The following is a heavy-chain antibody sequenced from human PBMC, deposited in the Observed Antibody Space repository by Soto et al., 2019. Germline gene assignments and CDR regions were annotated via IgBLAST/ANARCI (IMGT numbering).Heavy chain of an antibody. Sequence: GASVKVSCKASGYTFTSYDINCVRQATGQGLEWMGWMNPNSGNTGYAQKFQGRVTMTRNTSISTAYMELSSLRSEDTAVYYCARGPIIAHYDFWSGYYGRGYSYGRDAFDIWGQGTMVTVSS. V-gene: IGHV1-8*01. D-gene: IGHD3-3*01. J-gene: IGHJ3*02. CDR2: MNPNSGNT. CDR3: ARGPIIAHYDFWSGYYGRGYSYGRDAFDI. CDR1: GYTFTSYD.